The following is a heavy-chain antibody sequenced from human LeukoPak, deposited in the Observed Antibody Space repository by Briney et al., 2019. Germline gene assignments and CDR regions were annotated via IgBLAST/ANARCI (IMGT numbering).Heavy chain of an antibody. J-gene: IGHJ6*03. CDR3: QGSYYYYMDV. V-gene: IGHV4-34*01. CDR2: INHSGST. Sequence: PSETLSLTCAVYGGSFSGYYWSWIRQPPGKGLEWIGEINHSGSTNYNPSLKSRVTISVDTSKNQFSLKLSSVTAADTAVYYCQGSYYYYMDVWGKGTTVTVSS. CDR1: GGSFSGYY.